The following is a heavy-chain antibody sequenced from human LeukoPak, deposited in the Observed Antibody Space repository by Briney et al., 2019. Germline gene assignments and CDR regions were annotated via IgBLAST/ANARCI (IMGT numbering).Heavy chain of an antibody. CDR1: GYSFTSYG. CDR3: ATEGGSYSTYVLGY. V-gene: IGHV1-18*01. J-gene: IGHJ4*02. Sequence: ASVKVSCKASGYSFTSYGITWVRQAPGQGLEWMGWINPYNGNTNYAQKLQGRVTMTEDTSTDTAYMELSSLRSEDTAVYYCATEGGSYSTYVLGYWGQGTLVTVSS. D-gene: IGHD1-26*01. CDR2: INPYNGNT.